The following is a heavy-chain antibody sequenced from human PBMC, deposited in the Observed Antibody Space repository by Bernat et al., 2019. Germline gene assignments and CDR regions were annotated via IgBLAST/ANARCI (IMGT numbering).Heavy chain of an antibody. J-gene: IGHJ4*02. CDR1: GFTFSSYA. CDR2: ISYDGSNK. Sequence: QVQLVESGGGVVQPGRSLRLSCAASGFTFSSYAMHWVRQAPGKGLEWVAVISYDGSNKYYADSVKGRFTISRDNSKNTLYLQMNSLRAEDTAVYYCAKDPRRYDSSGYPTDYWGQGTLVTVSS. D-gene: IGHD3-22*01. CDR3: AKDPRRYDSSGYPTDY. V-gene: IGHV3-30-3*01.